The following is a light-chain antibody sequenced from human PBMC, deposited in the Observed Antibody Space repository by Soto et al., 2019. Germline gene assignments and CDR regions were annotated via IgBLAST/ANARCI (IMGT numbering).Light chain of an antibody. CDR1: QSISSNF. CDR3: RQYGGSPRT. CDR2: GAS. Sequence: EIVLTQSPGTLSLSPGAGATLSCRASQSISSNFLAWYQQKRGQAPRLLIHGASNRATGIPDRFSGSGSGTDFTLTITRLEPEDFAVYYCRQYGGSPRTFGQGTKVDIK. V-gene: IGKV3-20*01. J-gene: IGKJ1*01.